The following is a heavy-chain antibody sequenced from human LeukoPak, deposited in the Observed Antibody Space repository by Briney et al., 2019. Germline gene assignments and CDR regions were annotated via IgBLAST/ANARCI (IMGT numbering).Heavy chain of an antibody. D-gene: IGHD6-13*01. CDR2: ISGSGGST. CDR3: ARHHTQPRMKQQLAYYYGMDD. J-gene: IGHJ6*02. Sequence: GGTLRLSCSASGFTISSYAMSWDRQAPGKGLEWVSTISGSGGSTYYADSVKSRFTIYRDNSKNTLYLQMTSLIAEDTAVYYCARHHTQPRMKQQLAYYYGMDDWGQGTTVTVSS. V-gene: IGHV3-23*01. CDR1: GFTISSYA.